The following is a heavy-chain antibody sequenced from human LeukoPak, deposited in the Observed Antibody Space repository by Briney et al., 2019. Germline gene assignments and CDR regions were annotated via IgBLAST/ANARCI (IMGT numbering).Heavy chain of an antibody. CDR1: GGSISSYY. Sequence: SETLSLTCTVSGGSISSYYWSWIRQPPGKGLEWIGYIYYSGSTNYNPSLKSRVTISVDTSKNQFSLKLSSVTAADTAVYYCARASPAGGNFDYWGQGTLVTVSS. CDR2: IYYSGST. J-gene: IGHJ4*02. D-gene: IGHD2-8*02. V-gene: IGHV4-59*01. CDR3: ARASPAGGNFDY.